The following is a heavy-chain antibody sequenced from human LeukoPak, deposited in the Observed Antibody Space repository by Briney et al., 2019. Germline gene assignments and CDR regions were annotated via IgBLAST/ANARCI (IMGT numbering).Heavy chain of an antibody. CDR1: GFTFSGYR. Sequence: GGSLRLSCAASGFTFSGYRMSWVRQAPGKGLEWVANIKQDGSEKYYVDSVKGRFTISRDNAKNSLYLQMNSLRAEDTAVYYCARAGLWFGAPWDWGQGTLVTVSS. D-gene: IGHD3-10*01. V-gene: IGHV3-7*03. J-gene: IGHJ4*02. CDR3: ARAGLWFGAPWD. CDR2: IKQDGSEK.